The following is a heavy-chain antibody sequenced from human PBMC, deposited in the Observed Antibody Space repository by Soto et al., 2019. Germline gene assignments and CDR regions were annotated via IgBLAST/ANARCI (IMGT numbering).Heavy chain of an antibody. CDR1: GFTFSSYW. CDR3: ARDYLYYGSGKGWFHP. J-gene: IGHJ5*02. Sequence: EVQLVESGGGLVQPGGSLRLSCAASGFTFSSYWMNWVRQAPGKGLVWVSRINRDGSSTSYADSVKGRFTISRDNQKNTLYLEMNRLRAEDTAVYYCARDYLYYGSGKGWFHPWGQGTLVTVSS. V-gene: IGHV3-74*01. CDR2: INRDGSST. D-gene: IGHD3-10*01.